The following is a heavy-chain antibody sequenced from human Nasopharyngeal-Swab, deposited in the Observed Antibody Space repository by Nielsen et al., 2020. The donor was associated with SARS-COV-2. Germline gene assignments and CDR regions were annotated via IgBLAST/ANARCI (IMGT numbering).Heavy chain of an antibody. Sequence: GESLKISCAASGFTFSSYWMSWVRQAPGKGLEWVANIKQDGSEKYYVDSVKGRFTISRDNAKNSLYLQMNSLRADDTAVYYCARLSGSSWDFDLWGRGTLVTVSS. CDR3: ARLSGSSWDFDL. D-gene: IGHD6-13*01. J-gene: IGHJ2*01. CDR2: IKQDGSEK. CDR1: GFTFSSYW. V-gene: IGHV3-7*01.